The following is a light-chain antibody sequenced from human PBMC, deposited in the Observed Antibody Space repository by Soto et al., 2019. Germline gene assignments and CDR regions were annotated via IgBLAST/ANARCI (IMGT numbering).Light chain of an antibody. CDR3: GTWDSSLSAVV. Sequence: QSVLTQPPSVSAAPGQKVTISCSGSNSNIGNNYVSWYQHLPGAAPRLLIYDNDDRPSGIPDRFSGSKSGTSATLGITGLQTGDEADYYCGTWDSSLSAVVFGGGTKVTVL. V-gene: IGLV1-51*01. J-gene: IGLJ2*01. CDR2: DND. CDR1: NSNIGNNY.